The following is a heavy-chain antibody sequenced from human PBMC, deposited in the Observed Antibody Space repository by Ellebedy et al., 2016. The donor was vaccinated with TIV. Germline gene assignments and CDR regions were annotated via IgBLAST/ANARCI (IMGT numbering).Heavy chain of an antibody. CDR2: IHYSGSP. J-gene: IGHJ6*02. Sequence: SETLSLTXTVSGGSISSGDYYWSWIRQLPGKGLEWIGYIHYSGSPYYNPSLKSRLTIAVDTSQNKFSLKLTSVTAADTAVYYCARESSDYSGSGGYYSTLYYGLDVWGQGTAVTVSS. CDR1: GGSISSGDYY. V-gene: IGHV4-31*03. D-gene: IGHD3-10*01. CDR3: ARESSDYSGSGGYYSTLYYGLDV.